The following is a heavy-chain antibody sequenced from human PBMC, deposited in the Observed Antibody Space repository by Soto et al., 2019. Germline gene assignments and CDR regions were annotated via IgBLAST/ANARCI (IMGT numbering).Heavy chain of an antibody. J-gene: IGHJ5*02. CDR1: GITFSGYW. V-gene: IGHV3-7*01. CDR3: VINQT. Sequence: TGGSLRLSCAASGITFSGYWMSWARQASGKGLEWVANIKQDGTQKDYGASVKGRFTISSDNAARPGYLQMNGLRDEDTAVYYCVINQTWGQRTMVPVSS. CDR2: IKQDGTQK.